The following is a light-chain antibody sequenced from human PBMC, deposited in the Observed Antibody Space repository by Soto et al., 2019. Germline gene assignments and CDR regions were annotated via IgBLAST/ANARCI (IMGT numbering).Light chain of an antibody. V-gene: IGKV3-20*01. CDR3: QQYSSSPWT. CDR2: GAS. CDR1: ESVASSY. Sequence: EIVLTQSPGTLSLSPGEGATLSCRASESVASSYLAWYQQKPGQAPRLLIYGASSRATGIPDRFSGSGSGTDFTLTITRLQPEDFAVYYCQQYSSSPWTSRHGTKV. J-gene: IGKJ1*01.